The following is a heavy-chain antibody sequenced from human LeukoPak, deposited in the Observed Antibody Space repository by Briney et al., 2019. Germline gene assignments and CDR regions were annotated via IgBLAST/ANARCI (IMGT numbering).Heavy chain of an antibody. J-gene: IGHJ3*02. V-gene: IGHV4-34*01. CDR3: ARERAMIVVAFDAFDI. CDR1: GGSFSGYY. Sequence: KPSETLSLTCAVYGGSFSGYYWSWIRQPPGKGLEWIGEINYSGSTNYNPSLKSRVTISVDTSKNQFSLKLSSVTAADTAVYYCARERAMIVVAFDAFDIWGQGTMVSVSS. D-gene: IGHD3-22*01. CDR2: INYSGST.